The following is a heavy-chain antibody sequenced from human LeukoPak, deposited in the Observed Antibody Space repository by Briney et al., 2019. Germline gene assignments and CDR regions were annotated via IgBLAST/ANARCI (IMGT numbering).Heavy chain of an antibody. Sequence: GGSLRLSCAASGFTFSRYGMHWVRQAPGKGLEWVAVISYDGSNKYYADSVKGRFTISRDNAKNSLYLQMNSLRAEDTAVYYCARVQRDSGSYSNWFDPWGQGTLVTVSS. CDR1: GFTFSRYG. CDR3: ARVQRDSGSYSNWFDP. V-gene: IGHV3-33*05. CDR2: ISYDGSNK. J-gene: IGHJ5*02. D-gene: IGHD1-26*01.